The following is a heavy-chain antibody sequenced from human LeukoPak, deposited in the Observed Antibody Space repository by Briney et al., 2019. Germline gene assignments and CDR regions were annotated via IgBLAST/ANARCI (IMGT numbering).Heavy chain of an antibody. J-gene: IGHJ4*02. CDR3: AKETYYDFWSALDY. D-gene: IGHD3-3*01. Sequence: GGSLRLSCAASGFSFDDFAMHWVRQAPGKGLEWVSGITWNGGTIDYADSVKGRFTISRDNSKNTLYLQMNSLGAEDTAVYYCAKETYYDFWSALDYWGQGTLVTVSS. V-gene: IGHV3-9*01. CDR1: GFSFDDFA. CDR2: ITWNGGTI.